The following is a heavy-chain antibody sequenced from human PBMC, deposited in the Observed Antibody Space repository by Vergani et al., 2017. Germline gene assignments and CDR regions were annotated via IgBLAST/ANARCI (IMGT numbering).Heavy chain of an antibody. D-gene: IGHD3-22*01. CDR2: ISYDGSNK. CDR3: ANYYDSSDNSGVDY. V-gene: IGHV3-30*18. J-gene: IGHJ4*03. Sequence: QVQLVESGGGVVQPGRSLRLSCAASGFTFSSYGMHWVRQAPGKGLEWVAVISYDGSNKYYADSVKGRFTISRDNSKNTLYLQMNSLRAEDTAVYYCANYYDSSDNSGVDYWGQGTVVTVSS. CDR1: GFTFSSYG.